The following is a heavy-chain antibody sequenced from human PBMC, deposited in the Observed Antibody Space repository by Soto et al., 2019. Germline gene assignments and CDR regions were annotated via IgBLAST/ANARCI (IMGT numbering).Heavy chain of an antibody. CDR3: VRGELGFCSSTSCYGRYVFDF. CDR1: GYTFTSYG. D-gene: IGHD2-2*01. CDR2: ISAYNGNT. V-gene: IGHV1-18*01. J-gene: IGHJ4*01. Sequence: GASVKVSCKASGYTFTSYGISWVRQAPGQGLEWMGWISAYNGNTKYAQKLQGRVTMTRDTSTSTAYMELSSLRSEDTAVYYCVRGELGFCSSTSCYGRYVFDFWGQGTLVTVSS.